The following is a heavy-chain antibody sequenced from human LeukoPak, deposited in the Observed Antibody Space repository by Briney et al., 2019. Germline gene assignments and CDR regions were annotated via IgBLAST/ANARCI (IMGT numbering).Heavy chain of an antibody. J-gene: IGHJ6*02. CDR2: IYSGGST. CDR1: GFTVSSNY. D-gene: IGHD4-17*01. Sequence: GGSLRLSCAASGFTVSSNYMSWVRQAPGKGLEWDSVIYSGGSTYYADSVKGRFTISRDNSKNTLYLQMNSLRAEDTAVYYCAGTDYGDYSTGYYGMDVWGQGTTVTVSS. V-gene: IGHV3-66*01. CDR3: AGTDYGDYSTGYYGMDV.